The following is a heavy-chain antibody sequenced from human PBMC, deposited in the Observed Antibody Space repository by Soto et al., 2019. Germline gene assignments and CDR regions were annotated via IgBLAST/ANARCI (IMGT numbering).Heavy chain of an antibody. CDR1: GGTFSSYT. CDR3: ARDYYDSSGYSYNWFDP. Sequence: ASVKVSCKASGGTFSSYTISWVRQAPGQGLEWMGRIIPILGIANYAQKFQGRVTITADKSTSTAYMELSSLRSEDTAVYYCARDYYDSSGYSYNWFDPWGQGTLVTVSS. J-gene: IGHJ5*02. CDR2: IIPILGIA. V-gene: IGHV1-69*04. D-gene: IGHD3-22*01.